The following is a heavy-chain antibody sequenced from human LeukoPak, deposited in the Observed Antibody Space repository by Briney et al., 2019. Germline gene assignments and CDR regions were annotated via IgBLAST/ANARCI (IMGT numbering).Heavy chain of an antibody. J-gene: IGHJ4*02. V-gene: IGHV3-64D*06. CDR2: ISGSGNGGSI. D-gene: IGHD1-26*01. Sequence: GGSLRLSCSASGFVFSIYTMYWVRQAPGKGPEYVSTISGSGNGGSIYYADSVKGRFTISRDDSKSIVYLQMNGLRSEDTAVYYCVKDFGRIRGTPDSWGQGTLVSVSS. CDR1: GFVFSIYT. CDR3: VKDFGRIRGTPDS.